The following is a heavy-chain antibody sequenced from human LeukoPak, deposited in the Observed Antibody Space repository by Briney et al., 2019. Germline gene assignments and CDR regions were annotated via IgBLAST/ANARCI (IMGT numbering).Heavy chain of an antibody. CDR2: INPNSGGT. D-gene: IGHD6-13*01. CDR1: GYTFTGYY. CDR3: ARRGGTYRNSWYSFDI. J-gene: IGHJ3*02. Sequence: ASVKVSCKASGYTFTGYYMHWVRQAPGQGLEWMGWINPNSGGTNYAQKFQGRVTMTRDTSISTAYMELSSLRSDDTAVYYCARRGGTYRNSWYSFDIWGQGTMVTVSS. V-gene: IGHV1-2*02.